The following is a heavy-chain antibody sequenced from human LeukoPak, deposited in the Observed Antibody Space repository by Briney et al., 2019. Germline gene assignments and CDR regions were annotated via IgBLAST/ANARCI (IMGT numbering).Heavy chain of an antibody. CDR3: ARALTYYYDSSGYSNSNQH. D-gene: IGHD3-22*01. CDR1: GFTFSSYA. Sequence: GGSLRLSCAASGFTFSSYAMSWVRQAPGKGLEWVSAISGSGGSTYYADSVKGRFTISRDNSKNTLYLQMNSLRAEDTAVYYCARALTYYYDSSGYSNSNQHWGQGTLVTVSS. V-gene: IGHV3-23*01. CDR2: ISGSGGST. J-gene: IGHJ1*01.